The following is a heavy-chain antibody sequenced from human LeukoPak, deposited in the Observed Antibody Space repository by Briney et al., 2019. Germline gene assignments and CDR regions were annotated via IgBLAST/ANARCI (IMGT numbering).Heavy chain of an antibody. CDR2: INHSGST. D-gene: IGHD4/OR15-4a*01. CDR1: GGSFSGYY. J-gene: IGHJ4*02. Sequence: SSETLSLTCAVYGGSFSGYYWSWIRQPPGKGLEWIGEINHSGSTNYNPSLKSRVTISVDTSKNQFSLKLSSVTAADTAVYYCARARGANDYWGQGILVTVSS. CDR3: ARARGANDY. V-gene: IGHV4-34*01.